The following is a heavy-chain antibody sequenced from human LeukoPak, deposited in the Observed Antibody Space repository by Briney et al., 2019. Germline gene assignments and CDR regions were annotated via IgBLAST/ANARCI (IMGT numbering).Heavy chain of an antibody. CDR1: GFTFSSYG. CDR3: ASSNGGNSLYGMDV. CDR2: IWYDGSNK. J-gene: IGHJ6*02. D-gene: IGHD4-23*01. Sequence: GGSLRLSCAASGFTFSSYGMHWVRQAPGKGLEWVAVIWYDGSNKYYADSVKGRFTISRDNSKNTLYLQMSSLRAEDTAVYYYASSNGGNSLYGMDVWGQGTTVTVSS. V-gene: IGHV3-33*01.